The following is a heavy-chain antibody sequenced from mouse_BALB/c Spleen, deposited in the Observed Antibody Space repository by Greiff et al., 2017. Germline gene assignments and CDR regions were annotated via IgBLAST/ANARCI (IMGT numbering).Heavy chain of an antibody. CDR1: GFSLTSYG. CDR3: ARDGVLFDY. CDR2: IWAGGST. J-gene: IGHJ2*01. Sequence: QVQLKESGPGLVAPSQSLSITCTVSGFSLTSYGVHWVRQPPGKGLEWLGVIWAGGSTNYNSALMSRLSISKDNSKSQVFLKMNSLQTDDTAMYYCARDGVLFDYWGQGTTLTVSS. D-gene: IGHD2-14*01. V-gene: IGHV2-9*02.